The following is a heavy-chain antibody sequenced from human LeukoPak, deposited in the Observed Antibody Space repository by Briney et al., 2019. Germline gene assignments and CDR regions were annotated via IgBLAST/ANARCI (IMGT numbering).Heavy chain of an antibody. CDR3: ARDRVTMVRGVSYYYGMDV. D-gene: IGHD3-10*01. J-gene: IGHJ6*04. Sequence: SETLSLTCAVSGYSVSSGYYWGWIRQPPGKGLEWIGSIYHSGSTYYNPSLKSRVTISVDTSKYQFSLKLSSVTAADTAVYHCARDRVTMVRGVSYYYGMDVWGKGTTVTVSS. CDR1: GYSVSSGYY. CDR2: IYHSGST. V-gene: IGHV4-38-2*02.